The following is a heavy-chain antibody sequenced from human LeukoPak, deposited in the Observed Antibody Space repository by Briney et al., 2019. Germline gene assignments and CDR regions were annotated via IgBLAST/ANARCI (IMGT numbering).Heavy chain of an antibody. CDR2: ISAYNGNT. J-gene: IGHJ4*02. CDR1: GYTFTSYG. CDR3: ARSYTIFGVVDY. Sequence: RASVKVSCKASGYTFTSYGISWVRQAPGQGLEWMGWISAYNGNTNYAQKFQGRATMTRDTSISTAYMELSRLRSDDTAVYYCARSYTIFGVVDYWGQGTLVTVSS. V-gene: IGHV1-18*01. D-gene: IGHD3-3*01.